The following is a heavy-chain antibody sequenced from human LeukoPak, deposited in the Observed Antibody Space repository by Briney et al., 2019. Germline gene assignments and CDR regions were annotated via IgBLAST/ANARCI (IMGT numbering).Heavy chain of an antibody. D-gene: IGHD2-8*01. Sequence: PSETLSLTCTVSGGSINTYYWSWIRQPPGKGLEWIGYIYYSGSTNYNPSLKSRVTISVDTSKNQFSLKLSSVTAADTAVYYCARHMGEDIVLMVYAFDYWGQGTLVTVSS. CDR2: IYYSGST. CDR1: GGSINTYY. V-gene: IGHV4-59*08. J-gene: IGHJ4*02. CDR3: ARHMGEDIVLMVYAFDY.